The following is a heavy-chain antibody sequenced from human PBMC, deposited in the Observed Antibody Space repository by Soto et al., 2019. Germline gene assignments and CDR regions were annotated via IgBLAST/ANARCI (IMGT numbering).Heavy chain of an antibody. CDR3: ARTYVPGIAGFDP. D-gene: IGHD1-1*01. CDR2: MSGDGKTI. V-gene: IGHV3-74*01. J-gene: IGHJ5*02. CDR1: GFTFSNYF. Sequence: GGSLRLSCAASGFTFSNYFMHWVRQVPGEGLVWVSRMSGDGKTISYADSVKGRFTISRDNAKNTLYLQMNSLRVEDTAVYYCARTYVPGIAGFDPWGQGTLVTVS.